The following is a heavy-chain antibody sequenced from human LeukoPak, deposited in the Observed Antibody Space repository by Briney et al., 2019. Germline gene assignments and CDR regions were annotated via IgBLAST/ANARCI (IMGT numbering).Heavy chain of an antibody. J-gene: IGHJ3*02. CDR2: IYYSGNT. V-gene: IGHV4-61*01. CDR3: ARDIFGPPGLVSGAFDI. Sequence: SETLSLTCTVSGGSISSSSYYWGWIRQPPGKGLEYIGYIYYSGNTNSNPSLKSRVTISVDTSKNQFSLKLSSVTAADTAVYYCARDIFGPPGLVSGAFDIWGQGTMVTVSS. CDR1: GGSISSSSYY. D-gene: IGHD3/OR15-3a*01.